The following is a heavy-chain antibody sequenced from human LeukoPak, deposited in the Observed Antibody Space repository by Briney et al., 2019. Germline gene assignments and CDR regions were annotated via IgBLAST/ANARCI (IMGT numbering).Heavy chain of an antibody. CDR3: AREGRVSGYDFDC. Sequence: TGRSLRLSCAASGFTFDDYAMHWVRQAPGKGLVWVSRINSDGSSITYADSVKGRFTISRDNAKNTLYLQMNSLRVEDTAVYYCAREGRVSGYDFDCWGQGTLVTVSS. J-gene: IGHJ4*02. CDR1: GFTFDDYA. D-gene: IGHD5-12*01. V-gene: IGHV3-74*03. CDR2: INSDGSSI.